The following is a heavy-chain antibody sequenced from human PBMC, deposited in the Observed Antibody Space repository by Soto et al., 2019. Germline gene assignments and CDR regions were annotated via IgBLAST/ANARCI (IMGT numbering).Heavy chain of an antibody. V-gene: IGHV3-48*02. J-gene: IGHJ4*02. CDR1: GFTFSSYS. CDR3: VRDSNWSFDF. Sequence: EVQLVESGGGLGQPGGSLRLSCVASGFTFSSYSMNWVRQAPGEGLEWISYISASSSGIYYADSVKGRFTISRDNAENSLYLQMNSLRDEHTAVYYCVRDSNWSFDFWGQGTLVTVSP. CDR2: ISASSSGI. D-gene: IGHD1-1*01.